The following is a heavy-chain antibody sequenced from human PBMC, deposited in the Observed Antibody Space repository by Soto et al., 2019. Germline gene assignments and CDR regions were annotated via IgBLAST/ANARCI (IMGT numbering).Heavy chain of an antibody. CDR3: ARSRGYYDFWSGYRYFDY. D-gene: IGHD3-3*01. CDR1: GGSCRGYY. Sequence: ASETQSLTCGVYGGSCRGYYWSWIRQPPGKGLEWIGEINHSGSTNYNPSLKSRVTISVDTSKNQFSLKLSSVTAADTAVYYCARSRGYYDFWSGYRYFDYWGQGTLVTVSS. V-gene: IGHV4-34*01. CDR2: INHSGST. J-gene: IGHJ4*02.